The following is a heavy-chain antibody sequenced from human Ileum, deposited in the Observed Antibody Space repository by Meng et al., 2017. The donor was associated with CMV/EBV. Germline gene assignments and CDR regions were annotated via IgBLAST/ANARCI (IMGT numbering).Heavy chain of an antibody. CDR1: GGSISSYY. Sequence: VTLQEWVPGLGKPPGPLSLPGTSSGGSISSYYWSWIRQPAGKGLEWIGRLSTTGSTNYNPYLKSRVTMSVDTSKKQFSLRLSSVTAADTAVYYCARTICDYTDYKYFDLWGRGTLVTVSS. V-gene: IGHV4-4*07. CDR2: LSTTGST. D-gene: IGHD4-11*01. J-gene: IGHJ2*01. CDR3: ARTICDYTDYKYFDL.